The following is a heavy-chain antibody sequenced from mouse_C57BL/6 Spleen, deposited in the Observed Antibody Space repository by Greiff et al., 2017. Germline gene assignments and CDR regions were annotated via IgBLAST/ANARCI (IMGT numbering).Heavy chain of an antibody. J-gene: IGHJ3*01. CDR2: IDPENGDT. Sequence: EVKLQESGAELVRPGASVKLSCTASGFNIKDDYMHWVKQRPEQGLEWIGWIDPENGDTEYASKFQGKATITADTSSNTAYLQLSSLTSADTAVYYCTTSNLDYGYAWFAYWGQGTLVTVSA. D-gene: IGHD2-2*01. V-gene: IGHV14-4*01. CDR3: TTSNLDYGYAWFAY. CDR1: GFNIKDDY.